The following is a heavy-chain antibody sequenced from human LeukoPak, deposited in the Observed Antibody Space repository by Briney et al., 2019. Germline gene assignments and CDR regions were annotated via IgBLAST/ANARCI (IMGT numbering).Heavy chain of an antibody. V-gene: IGHV3-74*01. J-gene: IGHJ4*02. CDR3: ARAAPYGPFDY. D-gene: IGHD4-17*01. Sequence: GGSLRLSCAASGFTFSSYWMHWVRQAPGEGLVWVSGINSDGSSTTYADSVVGRFTISRDNAKNTLYLQMSSLRAEDTAVYYCARAAPYGPFDYWGQGTLVTVSS. CDR1: GFTFSSYW. CDR2: INSDGSST.